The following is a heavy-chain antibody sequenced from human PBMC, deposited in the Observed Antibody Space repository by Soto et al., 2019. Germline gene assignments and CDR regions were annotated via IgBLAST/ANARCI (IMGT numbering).Heavy chain of an antibody. J-gene: IGHJ4*02. D-gene: IGHD3-3*01. CDR3: AKDAEYDFWSGYSYYFDY. CDR1: GFTFSSYA. Sequence: GGSLGLSCAASGFTFSSYAMSWVRQAPGKGLEWVSAISGSGGSTYYADSVKGRFTISRDNSKNTLYLQMNSLRAEDTAVYYCAKDAEYDFWSGYSYYFDYWGQGTLVTVSS. V-gene: IGHV3-23*01. CDR2: ISGSGGST.